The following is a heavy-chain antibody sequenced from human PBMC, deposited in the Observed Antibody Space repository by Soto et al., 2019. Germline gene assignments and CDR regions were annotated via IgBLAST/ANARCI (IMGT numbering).Heavy chain of an antibody. CDR3: ARGVATVVTSYFDY. V-gene: IGHV4-34*01. CDR2: INHSGST. J-gene: IGHJ4*02. Sequence: QVQLQQWGAGLLKPSETLSLTCAVYGGSFSGYYWSWIRQPPGKGLEWIGEINHSGSTNYNPSLKSRVTISLDTSKTQFSLKLSSVTAADTAVYYCARGVATVVTSYFDYWGQGTLVTVSS. CDR1: GGSFSGYY. D-gene: IGHD5-12*01.